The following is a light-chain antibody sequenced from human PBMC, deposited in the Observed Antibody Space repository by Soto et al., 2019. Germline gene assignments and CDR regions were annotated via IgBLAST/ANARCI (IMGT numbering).Light chain of an antibody. Sequence: QSALTQPASVSVSPGQSIPISCTGTSSDVGGYNYVSWYQQHSGKAHNLLIYDVSSRPSGVSNRCSGSKSGNTASLPMSGLQAEDEADEYGSSYTSSSPHVVFGGGTKLTVL. CDR1: SSDVGGYNY. CDR3: SSYTSSSPHVV. J-gene: IGLJ2*01. CDR2: DVS. V-gene: IGLV2-14*01.